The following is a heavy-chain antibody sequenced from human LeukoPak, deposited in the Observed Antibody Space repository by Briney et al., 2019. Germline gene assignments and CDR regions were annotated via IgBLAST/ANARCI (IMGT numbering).Heavy chain of an antibody. CDR2: INHSGST. CDR3: ARGLRTRLSAT. CDR1: GGSFSGYY. V-gene: IGHV4-34*01. Sequence: SETLSLTCAVYGGSFSGYYWSWIRQPPGKGLEWIGEINHSGSTNYNPSLKSRVTISVDTSKNQFSLKLSSVTAADTAVYYCARGLRTRLSATWGQGTLVTVSS. J-gene: IGHJ4*02. D-gene: IGHD6-25*01.